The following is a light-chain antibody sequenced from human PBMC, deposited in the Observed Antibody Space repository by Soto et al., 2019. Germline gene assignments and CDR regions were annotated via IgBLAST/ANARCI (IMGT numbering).Light chain of an antibody. V-gene: IGKV1-5*01. CDR3: QQYNIHWT. Sequence: DVQMTQSPSTLSASVGARVTITCRASQSISIWLAWYQQKPGKAPNVLIYDAATLESGVPSRFNGSASGTEFSLTISSLQPDDFATYYCQQYNIHWTFGQGTKVDI. CDR1: QSISIW. J-gene: IGKJ1*01. CDR2: DAA.